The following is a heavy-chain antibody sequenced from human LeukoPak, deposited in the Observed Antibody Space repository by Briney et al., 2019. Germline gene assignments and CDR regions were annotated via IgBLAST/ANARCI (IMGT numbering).Heavy chain of an antibody. CDR2: INPNTGGT. CDR1: GYTFTGSY. J-gene: IGHJ5*02. D-gene: IGHD6-13*01. CDR3: ARQRVAAAGPNWFDP. Sequence: ASVKVSCKASGYTFTGSYMHWVRQAPGQGLEWMGWINPNTGGTNYAQQFQGRVTMTRDTSISTAYMELSRLKSDDTAVYYCARQRVAAAGPNWFDPWGRGTLVTVSS. V-gene: IGHV1-2*02.